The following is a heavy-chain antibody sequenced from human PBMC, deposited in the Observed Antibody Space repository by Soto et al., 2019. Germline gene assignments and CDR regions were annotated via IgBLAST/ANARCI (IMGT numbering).Heavy chain of an antibody. D-gene: IGHD1-1*01. Sequence: EVQLVESGGGLVQAGGSLRLSCAASGFTYIKYWMSWVRQAPGKGLEWVANIRGDGGEEPDVDSVKGRFTVSRDNARDSLFLQRNSLRAADTAVYFCVRDNERPGAPGSFYFGMDVWGQGTTVTVSS. CDR3: VRDNERPGAPGSFYFGMDV. CDR1: GFTYIKYW. V-gene: IGHV3-7*03. CDR2: IRGDGGEE. J-gene: IGHJ6*02.